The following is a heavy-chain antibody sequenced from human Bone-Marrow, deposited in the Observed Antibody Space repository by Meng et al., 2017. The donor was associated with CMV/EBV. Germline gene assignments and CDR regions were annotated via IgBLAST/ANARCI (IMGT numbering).Heavy chain of an antibody. CDR1: GGTFSSFA. CDR2: IIPIFGTA. V-gene: IGHV1-69*05. J-gene: IGHJ6*02. Sequence: SVKVSCKASGGTFSSFAITWVRQAPGQGLEWMGGIIPIFGTANYAQKFQGRVTITTDESTSTAYMEQSSLKSEDTAVYYCGPASFDYNPVAFFGSYCGMYVWGQGNTVTVSS. CDR3: GPASFDYNPVAFFGSYCGMYV. D-gene: IGHD4-11*01.